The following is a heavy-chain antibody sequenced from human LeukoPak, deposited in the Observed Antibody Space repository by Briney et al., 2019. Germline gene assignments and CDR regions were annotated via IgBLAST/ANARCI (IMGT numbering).Heavy chain of an antibody. Sequence: GGSLRLSCAASGFNFRDYGMHWVRRTPGKGLEWVAFIRSDGSNKYYAESVKGRFTISRDNSKNTLYLQMNSLRAEDTAVYYCAKRELGYCSGGSCYVGYDAFDIWGQGTMVTVSS. CDR2: IRSDGSNK. V-gene: IGHV3-30*02. J-gene: IGHJ3*02. D-gene: IGHD2-15*01. CDR3: AKRELGYCSGGSCYVGYDAFDI. CDR1: GFNFRDYG.